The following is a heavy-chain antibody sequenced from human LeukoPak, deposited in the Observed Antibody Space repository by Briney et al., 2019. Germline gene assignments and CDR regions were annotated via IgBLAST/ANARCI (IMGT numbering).Heavy chain of an antibody. V-gene: IGHV3-15*01. CDR1: GFTFNNAW. CDR2: IKSKNVGGTT. Sequence: GRSLRLSCAASGFTFNNAWMNWVRQAPGKGLEWVGRIKSKNVGGTTDYAAPVKGRFTFSRDDSKNTVYLQMNSLKIEDTAVYYCTSHAAFDPWGQGTLVTVSS. CDR3: TSHAAFDP. J-gene: IGHJ5*02.